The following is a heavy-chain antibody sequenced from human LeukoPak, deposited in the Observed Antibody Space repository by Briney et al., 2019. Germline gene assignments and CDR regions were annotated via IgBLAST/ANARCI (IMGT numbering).Heavy chain of an antibody. CDR2: ISSSSSYI. V-gene: IGHV3-21*01. CDR1: GFTFSSYS. J-gene: IGHJ5*02. D-gene: IGHD2-2*01. CDR3: ARAQDIVVVPALFDP. Sequence: GGSLRLSCAASGFTFSSYSMNWVRQAPGKGLEWVSSISSSSSYIYYADSVKGRFTISRDNAKNPLYLQMNSLRAEDTAVYYCARAQDIVVVPALFDPWGQGTLVTVSS.